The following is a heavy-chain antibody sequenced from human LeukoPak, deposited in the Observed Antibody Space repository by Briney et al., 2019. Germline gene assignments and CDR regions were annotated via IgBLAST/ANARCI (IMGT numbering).Heavy chain of an antibody. J-gene: IGHJ4*02. CDR3: AGHHPRNTVDF. V-gene: IGHV4-59*08. CDR1: GGSISSYY. D-gene: IGHD2/OR15-2a*01. Sequence: ETLSLTCXVSGGSISSYYWSWIRQPPGKGLEWIAYISDIGSINYNPSLKSRVTISLDTSKNQFSLKLSSVTAADTAVYYCAGHHPRNTVDFWGQGTLVTVSS. CDR2: ISDIGSI.